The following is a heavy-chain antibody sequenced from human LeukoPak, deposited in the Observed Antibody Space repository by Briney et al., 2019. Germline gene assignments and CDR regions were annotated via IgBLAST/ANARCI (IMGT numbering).Heavy chain of an antibody. CDR2: ISSRNSYI. D-gene: IGHD3-22*01. Sequence: GGSLRLSCAASGFTFSSYNINWVRQAPGKGLEWVSSISSRNSYIYYADSVKGRFTISRDNAKNSLYLQMNSLRAEDTAVYYCARDSAPHHSSDFPNWYFDLWGRGTLVTVSS. V-gene: IGHV3-21*01. CDR1: GFTFSSYN. CDR3: ARDSAPHHSSDFPNWYFDL. J-gene: IGHJ2*01.